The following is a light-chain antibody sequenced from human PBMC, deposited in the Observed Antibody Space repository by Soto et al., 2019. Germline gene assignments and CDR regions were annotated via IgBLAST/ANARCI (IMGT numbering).Light chain of an antibody. Sequence: QSVLTQPASVSGSPGQSITISCTGTSSDIGGYYYVSWYQHHPGKAPKLLIYQVTNRPSRVSNRFSGSKSGNTASLTISGLQADDEADYYCTSYSSSDISYVFGTGTKVTV. CDR1: SSDIGGYYY. V-gene: IGLV2-14*01. CDR3: TSYSSSDISYV. J-gene: IGLJ1*01. CDR2: QVT.